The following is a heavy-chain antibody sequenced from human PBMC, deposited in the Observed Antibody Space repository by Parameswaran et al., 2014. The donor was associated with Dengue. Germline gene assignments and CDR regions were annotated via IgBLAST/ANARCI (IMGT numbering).Heavy chain of an antibody. J-gene: IGHJ6*02. CDR2: INAGNGNT. D-gene: IGHD6-13*01. Sequence: WVRQAPGQRLEWMGWINAGNGNTKYSQKFQGRVTITRDTSASTAYMELSSLRSEDTAVYYCARGASSWYPDFPDYYYYYGMDVWGQGTTVTVSS. CDR3: ARGASSWYPDFPDYYYYYGMDV. V-gene: IGHV1-3*01.